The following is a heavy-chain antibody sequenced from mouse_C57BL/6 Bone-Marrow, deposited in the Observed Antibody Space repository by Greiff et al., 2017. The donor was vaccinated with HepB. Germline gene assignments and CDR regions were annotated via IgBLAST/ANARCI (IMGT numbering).Heavy chain of an antibody. V-gene: IGHV1-63*01. CDR2: IYPGGGYT. Sequence: QVHVKQSGAELVRPGTSVKMSCKASGYTFTNYWIGWAKQRPGHGLEWIGDIYPGGGYTNYNEKFKGKSTLTVDKSSSTAYMQLSSLTSEDSAVYYCAREGIQLRLDYWGQGTTLTVSS. CDR3: AREGIQLRLDY. J-gene: IGHJ2*01. D-gene: IGHD3-2*02. CDR1: GYTFTNYW.